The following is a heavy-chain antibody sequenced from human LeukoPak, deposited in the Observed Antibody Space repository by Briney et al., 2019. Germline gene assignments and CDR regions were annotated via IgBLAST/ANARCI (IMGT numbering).Heavy chain of an antibody. V-gene: IGHV4-4*02. CDR1: GGSISSSNW. CDR3: ARHYGP. Sequence: SGTLSLTCAVSGGSISSSNWWSWVRPPPGKGLEWIGSIYDSGSTYYNPSLKSRVTISVDTSKNQFSLKLNSVTAADTAVYYCARHYGPWGQGTLVTVSS. CDR2: IYDSGST. J-gene: IGHJ5*02. D-gene: IGHD3-16*01.